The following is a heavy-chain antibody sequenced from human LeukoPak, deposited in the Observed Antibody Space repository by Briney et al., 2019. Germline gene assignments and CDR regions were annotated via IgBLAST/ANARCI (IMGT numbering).Heavy chain of an antibody. Sequence: PGGSLRLSCAASGFTFTSHWMHWVRQAPGKGLGWVSRINRDGSSTIYADSVKGRFTISRGTAKNTLYLQMNSLGAEDTAVYYCARRPDCSSTSCPIDYWGQGTLVTVSS. D-gene: IGHD2-2*01. CDR2: INRDGSST. CDR1: GFTFTSHW. V-gene: IGHV3-74*01. J-gene: IGHJ4*02. CDR3: ARRPDCSSTSCPIDY.